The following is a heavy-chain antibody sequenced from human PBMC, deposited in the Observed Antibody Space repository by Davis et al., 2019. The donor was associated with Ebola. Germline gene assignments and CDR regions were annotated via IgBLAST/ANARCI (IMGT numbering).Heavy chain of an antibody. CDR3: ARGLGWFRDPNWFDP. V-gene: IGHV3-33*01. Sequence: GESLKISCAASGFTFSSYGMHWVRQAPGKGLEWVAVIWYDGSNKYYADSVKGRFTISRDNSKNTLYLQMNSLRAEDTAVYYCARGLGWFRDPNWFDPWGQGTLVTVSS. CDR1: GFTFSSYG. CDR2: IWYDGSNK. J-gene: IGHJ5*02. D-gene: IGHD3-10*01.